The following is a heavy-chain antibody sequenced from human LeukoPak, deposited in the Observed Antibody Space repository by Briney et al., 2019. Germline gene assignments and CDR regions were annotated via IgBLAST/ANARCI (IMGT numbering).Heavy chain of an antibody. CDR2: ISGSGGST. J-gene: IGHJ4*02. V-gene: IGHV3-23*01. D-gene: IGHD3-10*01. Sequence: GGSLRLSCAASGFTFSSYAMSWVRQAPGKGLEWVSAISGSGGSTYYADSVKGRFTISRDNSKNTLYLQMNSLRAEDTAVYYRANDVLWFGELSGADFDYWGQGTLVTVSS. CDR3: ANDVLWFGELSGADFDY. CDR1: GFTFSSYA.